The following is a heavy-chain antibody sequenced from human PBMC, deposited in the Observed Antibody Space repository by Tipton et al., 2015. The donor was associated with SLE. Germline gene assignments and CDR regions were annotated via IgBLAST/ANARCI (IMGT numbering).Heavy chain of an antibody. J-gene: IGHJ5*02. Sequence: TLSLSCTVSGDSISRGSDYWTWIRQPPGKGLEWIGYISYSGSTNYNPSVRSRVSISLDTSKNQFSLKVKSVTTADTAVYYCARMRGGYNAHHWGQGILVTVSS. CDR2: ISYSGST. CDR3: ARMRGGYNAHH. V-gene: IGHV4-61*01. D-gene: IGHD5-24*01. CDR1: GDSISRGSDY.